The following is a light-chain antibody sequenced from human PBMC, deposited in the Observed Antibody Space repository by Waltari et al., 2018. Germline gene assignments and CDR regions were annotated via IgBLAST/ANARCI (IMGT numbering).Light chain of an antibody. V-gene: IGKV3-20*01. CDR1: QSLTKRY. Sequence: IVLTQSPGTLSLSPGERATLSCRASQSLTKRYLAWYQQKPGQAPRLLIYGASGRAAGIPDRFSGSGSGTDFTVTISRLEPDDFAVYDCQQYGSSIMYTFGQGTKLEIK. CDR2: GAS. CDR3: QQYGSSIMYT. J-gene: IGKJ2*01.